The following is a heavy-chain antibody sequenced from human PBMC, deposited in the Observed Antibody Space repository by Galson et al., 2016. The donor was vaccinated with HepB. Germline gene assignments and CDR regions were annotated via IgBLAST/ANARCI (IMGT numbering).Heavy chain of an antibody. Sequence: LTCTVSGGSISSYYWSWIRQPPGKGLEWIGYISYTGSANYNPSLKSRVTISADTSKNQFSLKLSSVTAADTAVYYCARVRDRYCSDGSCYSELAYYGLDVWGQGTTVIVSS. CDR3: ARVRDRYCSDGSCYSELAYYGLDV. CDR2: ISYTGSA. V-gene: IGHV4-59*01. J-gene: IGHJ6*02. D-gene: IGHD2-15*01. CDR1: GGSISSYY.